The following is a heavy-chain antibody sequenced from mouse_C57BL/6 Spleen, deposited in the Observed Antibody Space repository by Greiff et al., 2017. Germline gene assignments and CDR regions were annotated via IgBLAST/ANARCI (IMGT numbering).Heavy chain of an antibody. CDR3: ARGGYGSSLDY. J-gene: IGHJ2*01. Sequence: QVQLQQSGPELVKPGASVKISCKASGYSFTSYYIHWVKQRPGQGLEWIGWIYPGSGNTKYNEKFKGKATLTADTSSSTAYMQLGSLTSEDSAVYCCARGGYGSSLDYWGQGTTLTVSS. V-gene: IGHV1-66*01. D-gene: IGHD1-1*01. CDR1: GYSFTSYY. CDR2: IYPGSGNT.